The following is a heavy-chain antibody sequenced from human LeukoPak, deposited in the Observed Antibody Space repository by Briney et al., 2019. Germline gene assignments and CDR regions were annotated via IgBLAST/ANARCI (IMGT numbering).Heavy chain of an antibody. Sequence: SETLSLTCAVYGGSFSGYYWSWIRQPPGKGLEWIGEINHSGSTNYNPSLKSRVTISVDTSKNQFSLKLSSVTAADTAVYYCARLAGYNSSWALIYYFYGMDVWGQGTTVTVSS. CDR3: ARLAGYNSSWALIYYFYGMDV. V-gene: IGHV4-34*01. J-gene: IGHJ6*02. D-gene: IGHD6-13*01. CDR1: GGSFSGYY. CDR2: INHSGST.